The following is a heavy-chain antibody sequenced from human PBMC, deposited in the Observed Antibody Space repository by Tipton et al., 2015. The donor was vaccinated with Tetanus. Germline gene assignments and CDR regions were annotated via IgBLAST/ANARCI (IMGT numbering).Heavy chain of an antibody. CDR3: ARDSPDILLVPAV. V-gene: IGHV3-74*01. CDR1: GFTFSTYW. Sequence: SLRISCAAPGFTFSTYWMHWVRQAPGKGLMWVSRINGHGTNTAYADSVKGRFTISRDNAKNTLYLQMNSLRAEDTAVYYCARDSPDILLVPAVWGQGTLVTVSS. J-gene: IGHJ4*02. CDR2: INGHGTNT. D-gene: IGHD2-2*01.